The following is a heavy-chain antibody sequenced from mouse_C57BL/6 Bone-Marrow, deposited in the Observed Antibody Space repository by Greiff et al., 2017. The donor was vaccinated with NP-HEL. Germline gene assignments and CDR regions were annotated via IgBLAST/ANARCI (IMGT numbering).Heavy chain of an antibody. D-gene: IGHD1-1*01. CDR2: INPSTGGT. CDR3: ARRDYYGSRAWFAY. CDR1: GYSFTGYY. Sequence: VQLQQSGPELVKPGASVKISCKASGYSFTGYYMNWVKQSPEKSLEWIGEINPSTGGTTYNQKFKAKATLTVDKSSSTAYMQLKSLTSEDSAVYYCARRDYYGSRAWFAYWGQGILVTVSA. V-gene: IGHV1-42*01. J-gene: IGHJ3*01.